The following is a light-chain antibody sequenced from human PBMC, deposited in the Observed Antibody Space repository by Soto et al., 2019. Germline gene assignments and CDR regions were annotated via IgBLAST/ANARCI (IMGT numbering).Light chain of an antibody. J-gene: IGLJ3*02. V-gene: IGLV6-57*03. Sequence: NFMLTQPHSVSESPGKTVTISCTRSSGSIASNYVQWYQQRPGSAPTTVIYEDNQRPSGVPDRFSGSIDSSSNSASLTISGLKTEDEADYYSQSYDSSTNWVFGGGTKLTVL. CDR1: SGSIASNY. CDR2: EDN. CDR3: QSYDSSTNWV.